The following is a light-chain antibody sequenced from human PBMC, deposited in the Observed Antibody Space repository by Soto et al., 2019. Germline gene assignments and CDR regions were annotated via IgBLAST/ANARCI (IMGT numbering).Light chain of an antibody. V-gene: IGLV2-8*01. CDR1: SSDVGGYDH. CDR2: DVS. CDR3: SSYAGRNDDVL. Sequence: QSALTQPPSASGSPGQSVTISCTGTSSDVGGYDHVSWYQQNPGKAPKLIIYDVSKRPSGVPDRYSGSKSGNTASLTVSGLQAEDEANYYCSSYAGRNDDVLFGGGTQLTVL. J-gene: IGLJ2*01.